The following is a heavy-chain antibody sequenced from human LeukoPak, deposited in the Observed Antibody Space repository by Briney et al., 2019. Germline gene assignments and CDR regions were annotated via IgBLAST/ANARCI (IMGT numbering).Heavy chain of an antibody. CDR3: AREGLGGLLSDY. J-gene: IGHJ4*02. CDR1: GYTFTNYG. Sequence: ASVKVSCKASGYTFTNYGISWVRQAPGQRLEWMGWISAYNGDTNYAQKLQGRVTMTTDTSTSTAYMELRSLRSDDTAVYYCAREGLGGLLSDYWGQGTLVTVSS. D-gene: IGHD1-26*01. CDR2: ISAYNGDT. V-gene: IGHV1-18*01.